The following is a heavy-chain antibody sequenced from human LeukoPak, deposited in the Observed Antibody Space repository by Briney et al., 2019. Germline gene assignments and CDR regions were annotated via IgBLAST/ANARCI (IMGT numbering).Heavy chain of an antibody. V-gene: IGHV1-24*01. CDR1: GYTLTELS. D-gene: IGHD5-18*01. J-gene: IGHJ4*02. CDR2: FDPEDGET. Sequence: ASVKVSCKFSGYTLTELSMHWVRQAPGKGLEWMGGFDPEDGETIYAQKFQGRVTMTEDTSTDTAYMELSSLRSEDTAVYYCATGGEQRYSYGIFDYWGQGTLVTVSS. CDR3: ATGGEQRYSYGIFDY.